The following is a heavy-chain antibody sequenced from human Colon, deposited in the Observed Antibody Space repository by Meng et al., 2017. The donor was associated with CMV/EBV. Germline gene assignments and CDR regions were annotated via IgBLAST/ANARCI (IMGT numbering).Heavy chain of an antibody. D-gene: IGHD2/OR15-2a*01. J-gene: IGHJ6*02. CDR3: ARGSNIYYGMDV. V-gene: IGHV3-21*01. CDR2: ISGGGASI. Sequence: GESLKISCATSGFTFSSYSMNWVRQAPGKGLEWVSSISGGGASIWYADSMKGRFTVSRDNAKSSQYLQMNSLRAEDRAVYYCARGSNIYYGMDVWGQGTTVTVSS. CDR1: GFTFSSYS.